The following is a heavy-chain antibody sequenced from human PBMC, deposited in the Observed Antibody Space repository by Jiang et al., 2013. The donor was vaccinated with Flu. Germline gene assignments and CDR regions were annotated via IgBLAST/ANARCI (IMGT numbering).Heavy chain of an antibody. D-gene: IGHD3-10*01. CDR3: ARIPYYGSGTHYYYYGMDV. CDR1: GGTFSSYG. V-gene: IGHV1-69*06. J-gene: IGHJ6*02. Sequence: SGAEVKKPGSSVKVSCKASGGTFSSYGISWVRQAPGQGLEWMGGIIPTFGTTNYAQKFQDRVTIIADKSTSTAYMEVSSLRSEDTAVYYCARIPYYGSGTHYYYYGMDVWGQGTTVTVSS. CDR2: IIPTFGTT.